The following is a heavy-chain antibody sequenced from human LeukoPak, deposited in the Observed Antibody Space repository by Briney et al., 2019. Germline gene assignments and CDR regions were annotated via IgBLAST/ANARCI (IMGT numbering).Heavy chain of an antibody. Sequence: ASVKVSCKASGYTFTSYYMHWVRQAPGQGLEWMGIINPSGGSTSYAQKFQGRVTMTRDTSTSTAYMELRSLRSDDTAVYYCARGYDSSGSPYYYYGMDVWGQGTTVTVSS. V-gene: IGHV1-46*01. CDR3: ARGYDSSGSPYYYYGMDV. CDR2: INPSGGST. D-gene: IGHD3-22*01. CDR1: GYTFTSYY. J-gene: IGHJ6*02.